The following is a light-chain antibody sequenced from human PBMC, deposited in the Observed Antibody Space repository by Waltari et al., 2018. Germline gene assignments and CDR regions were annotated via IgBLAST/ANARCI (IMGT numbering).Light chain of an antibody. CDR3: AAWDDSLNGPV. Sequence: QSVLTQPPSASGTPGQRVTISCSGSSSNIGSMTVNWYQQLPGTAPKLLIYSNNQRPSGVPDRFSGSKSGTSASLAISGLQSEDEADYYCAAWDDSLNGPVFGGGTKLTVL. J-gene: IGLJ2*01. CDR1: SSNIGSMT. V-gene: IGLV1-44*01. CDR2: SNN.